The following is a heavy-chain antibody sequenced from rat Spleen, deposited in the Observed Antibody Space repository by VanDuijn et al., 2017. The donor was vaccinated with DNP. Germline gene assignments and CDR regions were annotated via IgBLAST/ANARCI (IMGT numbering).Heavy chain of an antibody. J-gene: IGHJ4*01. CDR2: IWSGGNT. CDR1: GFSLTSYN. V-gene: IGHV2S13*01. D-gene: IGHD1-4*01. CDR3: TREGYNPPYAMDA. Sequence: QVQLKESGPGLVQPSRTLSLTCTVSGFSLTSYNVHWVRQPPGKGLEWMGVIWSGGNTDYNSALKPRLSISRDTSESRVFLTVNSLQTEDTGIYFCTREGYNPPYAMDAWGQGTSVTVSS.